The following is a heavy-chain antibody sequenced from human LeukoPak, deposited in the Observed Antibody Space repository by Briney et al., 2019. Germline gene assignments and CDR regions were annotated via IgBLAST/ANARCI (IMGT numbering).Heavy chain of an antibody. D-gene: IGHD6-19*01. Sequence: GGSLRLSCAASGFTFSSYSMNWVRQAPGKGLEWVSSISSSSSYIYYADSVKGRFTISRDNAKNSLYLQMSSLRAEDTAVYYCARGDSSGWSPDPYYYYGMDVWGQGTTVTVSS. CDR3: ARGDSSGWSPDPYYYYGMDV. J-gene: IGHJ6*02. CDR1: GFTFSSYS. V-gene: IGHV3-21*01. CDR2: ISSSSSYI.